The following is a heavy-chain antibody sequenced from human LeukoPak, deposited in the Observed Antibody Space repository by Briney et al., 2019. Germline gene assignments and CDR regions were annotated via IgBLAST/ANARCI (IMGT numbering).Heavy chain of an antibody. D-gene: IGHD3-9*01. CDR2: TYTSGST. CDR3: ARARYDILTGYSDDAFDI. V-gene: IGHV4-4*07. CDR1: GGSISSYY. Sequence: SETLSLTCTVSGGSISSYYWSWIRQPAGKGLEWIGRTYTSGSTNYNPSLKSRVTMSVETSKNQFSLKLSSVTAADTAVYYCARARYDILTGYSDDAFDIWGQGTMVTVSS. J-gene: IGHJ3*02.